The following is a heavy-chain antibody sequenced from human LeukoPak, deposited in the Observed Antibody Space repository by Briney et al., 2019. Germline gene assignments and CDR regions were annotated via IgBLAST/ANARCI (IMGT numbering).Heavy chain of an antibody. CDR3: ARGVPTWIQLQEDWFDP. J-gene: IGHJ5*02. D-gene: IGHD5-18*01. Sequence: GASMKVSCKASGYTFTSYAMNWVRQAPGQGLEWMGWINTNTGNPTYAQGFTGRFVFSLDTSVSTAYLQISSLKAEDTAVYYCARGVPTWIQLQEDWFDPWGQGTLVTVSS. V-gene: IGHV7-4-1*02. CDR1: GYTFTSYA. CDR2: INTNTGNP.